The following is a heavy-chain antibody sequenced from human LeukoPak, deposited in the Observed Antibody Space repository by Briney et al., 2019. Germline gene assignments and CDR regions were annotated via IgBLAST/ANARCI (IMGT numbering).Heavy chain of an antibody. J-gene: IGHJ5*02. CDR1: GFTVSGNY. D-gene: IGHD1-14*01. CDR3: ARDAGGNWFDP. CDR2: IYGGGSI. V-gene: IGHV3-66*02. Sequence: AGGSLRLSCAACGFTVSGNYMSWVRQAPGKGREWVSVIYGGGSIYYADSVKGRFIISRDNSRNTLYLQMNSLRTEDTAVYYCARDAGGNWFDPWGQGTQVTVSS.